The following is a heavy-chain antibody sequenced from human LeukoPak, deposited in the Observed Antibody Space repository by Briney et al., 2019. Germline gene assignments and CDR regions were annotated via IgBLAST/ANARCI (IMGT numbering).Heavy chain of an antibody. V-gene: IGHV4-34*01. D-gene: IGHD3-10*01. CDR2: INHSGST. J-gene: IGHJ5*02. Sequence: PSETLSLTCAVYGGSFSGYYWSWIRQPPGKGLEWIGEINHSGSTNYNPSLKSRVTISVDTSKNQFSLKLSSVTAADTAVYYCARADDYGSGSYSRFDPWGQGTLVTVSS. CDR1: GGSFSGYY. CDR3: ARADDYGSGSYSRFDP.